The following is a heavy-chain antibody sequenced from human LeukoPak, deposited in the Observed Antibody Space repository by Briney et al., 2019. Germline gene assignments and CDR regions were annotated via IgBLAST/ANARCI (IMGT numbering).Heavy chain of an antibody. D-gene: IGHD4-17*01. CDR3: ARAGTYGDYQDFDY. CDR1: GGSVSSSSYY. V-gene: IGHV4-39*07. Sequence: PSETLSLTCTVSGGSVSSSSYYWGWIRQPPGKGLEWIGSIYYSGSTYYNPSLKSRVTISVDTSKNQFSLKLSSVTAADTAVYYCARAGTYGDYQDFDYWGQGTLVTVSS. J-gene: IGHJ4*02. CDR2: IYYSGST.